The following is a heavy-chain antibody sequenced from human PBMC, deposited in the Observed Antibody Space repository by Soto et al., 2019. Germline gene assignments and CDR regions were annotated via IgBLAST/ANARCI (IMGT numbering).Heavy chain of an antibody. Sequence: NLSPTCTVTGASINSSRYYSGSNRQPPGKGLEWIGSIFYSGSTYYNPSLKSRVTISVDTSKNQFSLKLTSVTAADTAVYYCACIFSGGYSYGFNYFGMDVWGQGTTVT. V-gene: IGHV4-39*01. CDR1: GASINSSRYY. D-gene: IGHD5-18*01. CDR2: IFYSGST. CDR3: ACIFSGGYSYGFNYFGMDV. J-gene: IGHJ6*02.